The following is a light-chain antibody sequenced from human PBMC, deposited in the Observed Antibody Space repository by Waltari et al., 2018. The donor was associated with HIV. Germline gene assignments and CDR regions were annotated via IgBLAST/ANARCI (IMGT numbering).Light chain of an antibody. CDR3: QQYHHWPLT. V-gene: IGKV3-15*01. CDR2: GAS. J-gene: IGKJ5*01. Sequence: EIMMTQSPGTLSVSPGVRATLPCRASQSVSSNLAWYQQKPGQAPRLLIYGASTRATGMPARFSGSGSGTEFSLTISSLQSEDFAVYYCQQYHHWPLTFGQGTRLEIK. CDR1: QSVSSN.